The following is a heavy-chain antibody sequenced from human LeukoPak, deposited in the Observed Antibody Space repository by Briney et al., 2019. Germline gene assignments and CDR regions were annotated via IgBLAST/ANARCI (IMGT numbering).Heavy chain of an antibody. CDR1: GGSISSYY. V-gene: IGHV4-59*01. Sequence: SETLSLTRTVSGGSISSYYWSWIRQPPGKGLEWIGYIYYSGSTNYNPSLKSRVTISVDTSKNQFSLKLSSVTAADTAVYYCARLVSTVTTVFDYWGQGTLVTVSS. D-gene: IGHD4-17*01. CDR2: IYYSGST. J-gene: IGHJ4*02. CDR3: ARLVSTVTTVFDY.